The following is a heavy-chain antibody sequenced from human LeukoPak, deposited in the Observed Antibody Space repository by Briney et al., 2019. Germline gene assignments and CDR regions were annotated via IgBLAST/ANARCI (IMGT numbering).Heavy chain of an antibody. J-gene: IGHJ4*02. CDR2: INPNSGGT. CDR1: GYTFTGYY. Sequence: ASVKVSCKASGYTFTGYYMHWVRQAPGQGLEWMGWINPNSGGTNYAQKFQGRVTMTRDTSISTAYMELSRLRSDDTAVYYCARDKCSGGSCYSLFDYWGQGTLVTVSS. V-gene: IGHV1-2*02. D-gene: IGHD2-15*01. CDR3: ARDKCSGGSCYSLFDY.